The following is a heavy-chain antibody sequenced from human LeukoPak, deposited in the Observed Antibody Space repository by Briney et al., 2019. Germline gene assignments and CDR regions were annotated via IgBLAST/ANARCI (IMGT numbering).Heavy chain of an antibody. CDR1: GGSISSGGSY. CDR3: ARVPPVIVVVQSQVDAFDI. Sequence: PSQTLSLTCSVSGGSISSGGSYWIWIRQYPGKGLEWIVYIYYSGSTYYNPSLGRRATISVDTSKNQFSLKLSSVTAADTAVYYCARVPPVIVVVQSQVDAFDIWGQGTVVTVSS. J-gene: IGHJ3*02. D-gene: IGHD3-22*01. V-gene: IGHV4-31*03. CDR2: IYYSGST.